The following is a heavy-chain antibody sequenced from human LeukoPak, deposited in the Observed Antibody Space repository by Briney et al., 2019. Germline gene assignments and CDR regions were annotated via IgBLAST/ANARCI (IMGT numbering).Heavy chain of an antibody. CDR1: GFNFSSYA. CDR3: ARESWSDSVAFDI. CDR2: ISYGGIDK. J-gene: IGHJ3*02. Sequence: GGSLRLSCAASGFNFSSYAMHWVRQAPGEGLEWVGLISYGGIDKSYADSVKGRFTISRDSSKRTLYLQMNSLRAEDTAMYYCARESWSDSVAFDIWGLGAMVIVSS. D-gene: IGHD3-3*01. V-gene: IGHV3-30*04.